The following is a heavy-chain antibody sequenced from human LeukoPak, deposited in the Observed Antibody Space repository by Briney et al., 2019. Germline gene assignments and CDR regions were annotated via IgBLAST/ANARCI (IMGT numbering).Heavy chain of an antibody. CDR2: ISTSSSPI. V-gene: IGHV3-48*01. CDR3: AKVAVAGTNWFDP. CDR1: GFTFSTYR. J-gene: IGHJ5*02. D-gene: IGHD6-19*01. Sequence: PGGSLRLSCAASGFTFSTYRMSWVRQAPGKGLEWVSYISTSSSPIYYADSVKGRFTISRDNAKNSLYLQMNSLRAEDTAVYYCAKVAVAGTNWFDPWGQGTLVTVSS.